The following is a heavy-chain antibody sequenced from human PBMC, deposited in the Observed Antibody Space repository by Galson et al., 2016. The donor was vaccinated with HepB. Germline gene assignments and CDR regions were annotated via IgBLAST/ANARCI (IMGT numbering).Heavy chain of an antibody. D-gene: IGHD3-22*01. CDR1: GLTFTTYS. CDR2: ITRSGDAT. Sequence: SLRLSCAASGLTFTTYSMHWVRQAPGRGLEWVSGITRSGDATHYADFAKGRFTISRDNTKNTLNLQMNSLTAEDTAVYYCARGTASSGSPNWFDPGGQGTLVTVSS. CDR3: ARGTASSGSPNWFDP. J-gene: IGHJ5*02. V-gene: IGHV3-21*01.